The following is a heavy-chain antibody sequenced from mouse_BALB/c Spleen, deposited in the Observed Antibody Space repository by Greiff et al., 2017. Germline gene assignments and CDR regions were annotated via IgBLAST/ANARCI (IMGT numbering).Heavy chain of an antibody. D-gene: IGHD1-1*01. V-gene: IGHV2-6-7*01. J-gene: IGHJ4*01. CDR2: IWGDGST. Sequence: VKLQESGPGLVAPSQSLSITCTVSGFSLTGYGVNWVRQPPGKGLEWLGMIWGDGSTDYNSALKSRLSISKDNSKSQVFLKMNSLQTDDTARYYCARVGTTVVPPYAMDYWGQGTSVTVSS. CDR1: GFSLTGYG. CDR3: ARVGTTVVPPYAMDY.